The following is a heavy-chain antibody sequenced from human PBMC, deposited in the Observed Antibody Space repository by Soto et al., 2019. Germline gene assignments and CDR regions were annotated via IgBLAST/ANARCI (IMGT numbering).Heavy chain of an antibody. CDR1: GYSFTDYY. D-gene: IGHD2-15*01. Sequence: ASVKVSCKTSGYSFTDYYTHWVRQAPGQGLEWRGGMNPKSGGAYFGQKFQGRVTLTRDTCIGTAYIEVNRLTADETAVYFCTRENIEKSDGLYDAFDIWGQGTTVTVSS. J-gene: IGHJ3*02. V-gene: IGHV1-2*02. CDR3: TRENIEKSDGLYDAFDI. CDR2: MNPKSGGA.